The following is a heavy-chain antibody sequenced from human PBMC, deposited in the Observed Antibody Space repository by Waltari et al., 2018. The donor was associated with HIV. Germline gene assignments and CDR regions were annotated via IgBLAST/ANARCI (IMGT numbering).Heavy chain of an antibody. CDR1: GFTFSSYS. J-gene: IGHJ4*02. V-gene: IGHV3-48*02. D-gene: IGHD7-27*01. CDR3: ARGSARLWDFGY. Sequence: EVQLVESGGGLVQPGGSLRLSCAASGFTFSSYSMNWVRQAPVKGLEWISYISSSSSTIYYADSVKGRFTVSRDNAKNSLYLQMNSLRDEDTAVYYCARGSARLWDFGYWGQGTLVTVSS. CDR2: ISSSSSTI.